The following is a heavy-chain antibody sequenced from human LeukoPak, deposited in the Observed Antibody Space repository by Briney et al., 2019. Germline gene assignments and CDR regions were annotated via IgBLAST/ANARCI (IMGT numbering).Heavy chain of an antibody. CDR3: ARFEKYSSGWLASWFDP. CDR2: IIPIFGTA. D-gene: IGHD6-19*01. Sequence: ASVKVSCKASGGTFSSYAISWVRQAPGQGLEWMGGIIPIFGTANYAQKFQGRVTITADESTSTAYMELSSLRSEDTAVYCCARFEKYSSGWLASWFDPWGQGTLVTVSS. J-gene: IGHJ5*02. CDR1: GGTFSSYA. V-gene: IGHV1-69*13.